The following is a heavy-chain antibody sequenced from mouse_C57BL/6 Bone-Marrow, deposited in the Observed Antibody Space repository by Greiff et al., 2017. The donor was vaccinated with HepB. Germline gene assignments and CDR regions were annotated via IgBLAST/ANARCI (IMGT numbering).Heavy chain of an antibody. J-gene: IGHJ2*01. D-gene: IGHD2-4*01. V-gene: IGHV1-82*01. CDR3: ARNPYYDYFDY. CDR1: GYAFSSSW. CDR2: IYPGDGDT. Sequence: VKLMESGPELVKPGASVKISCKASGYAFSSSWMNWVKQRPGKGLEWIGRIYPGDGDTNYNGKFKGKATLTADKSSSTAYMQLSSLTSEDSAVYFCARNPYYDYFDYWGQGTTLTVSS.